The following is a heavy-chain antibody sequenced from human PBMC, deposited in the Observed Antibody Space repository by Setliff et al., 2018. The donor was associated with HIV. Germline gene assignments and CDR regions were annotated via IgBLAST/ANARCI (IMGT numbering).Heavy chain of an antibody. D-gene: IGHD3-22*01. CDR1: GDSISTDY. CDR3: AREIGDYYDSSGYYPPTDYYYGMDV. J-gene: IGHJ6*02. CDR2: IYNSAST. V-gene: IGHV4-4*09. Sequence: SETLSLTCTVSGDSISTDYWTWIRQPPGKGLEWIGYIYNSASTSYNPSLKSRVTISVDTSKNQFSLKLSSVTAADTAVYYCAREIGDYYDSSGYYPPTDYYYGMDVWGQGTTVTVS.